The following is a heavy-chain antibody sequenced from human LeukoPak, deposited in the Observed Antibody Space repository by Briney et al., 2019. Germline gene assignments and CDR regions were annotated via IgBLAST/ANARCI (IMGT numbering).Heavy chain of an antibody. CDR1: GFIVSGNH. CDR2: IYDTGSK. D-gene: IGHD3-10*01. CDR3: ARAKPKNMVRGLIMRRESRYYFDY. J-gene: IGHJ4*02. V-gene: IGHV3-66*01. Sequence: GGSLRLSCAASGFIVSGNHMTWVRQAPGKGLEWVSVIYDTGSKYYADSVKGRFTISRDNDKNTLFLQMNSLRAEDTAVYYCARAKPKNMVRGLIMRRESRYYFDYWGQGTLVTVSS.